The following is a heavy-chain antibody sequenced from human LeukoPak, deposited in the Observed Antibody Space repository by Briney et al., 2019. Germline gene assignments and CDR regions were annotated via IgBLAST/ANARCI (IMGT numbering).Heavy chain of an antibody. CDR3: ARWPQTVDSSGYGGDY. D-gene: IGHD3-22*01. J-gene: IGHJ4*02. Sequence: ASVKVSCKASGYTFTSYGINWVRQAPGQGLEWMGWISAYNGNTNYAQKLQGRVTMTTDTSTSTAYMELRSLRSDDTAVYYCARWPQTVDSSGYGGDYWGQGTLVTVSS. V-gene: IGHV1-18*01. CDR1: GYTFTSYG. CDR2: ISAYNGNT.